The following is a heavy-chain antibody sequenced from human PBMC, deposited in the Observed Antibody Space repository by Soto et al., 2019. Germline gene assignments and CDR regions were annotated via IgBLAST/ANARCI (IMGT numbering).Heavy chain of an antibody. CDR3: ARDQGYSHY. CDR2: IYSGGST. D-gene: IGHD5-18*01. Sequence: GSLSVSCAASGFTVSSNYMSWVRQAPGKGLEWVSVIYSGGSTYYADSVKGRFTISRDNSKNTLYLQMNSLRAEDTAVYYCARDQGYSHYWGQGTLVTVSS. V-gene: IGHV3-66*01. J-gene: IGHJ4*02. CDR1: GFTVSSNY.